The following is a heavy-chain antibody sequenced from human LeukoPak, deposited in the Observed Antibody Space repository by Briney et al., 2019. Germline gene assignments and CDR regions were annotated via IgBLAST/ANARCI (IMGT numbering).Heavy chain of an antibody. Sequence: SETLSLTCTVSGYSLTSGYYWGWIRQPPGKGLEWIASIFHSGSTFYNPSVKSRVTISVNTSKNHFSLTLRSVTAADTAVYYCARETEKQWQYWGQGTMATVSS. CDR1: GYSLTSGYY. CDR2: IFHSGST. CDR3: ARETEKQWQY. J-gene: IGHJ3*01. V-gene: IGHV4-38-2*02. D-gene: IGHD6-19*01.